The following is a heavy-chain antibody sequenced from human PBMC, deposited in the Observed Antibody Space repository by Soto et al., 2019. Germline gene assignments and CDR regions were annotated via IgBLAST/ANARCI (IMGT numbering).Heavy chain of an antibody. CDR1: GFTFSSYG. CDR3: ARDGIYDGSDYYGSYSDS. CDR2: ISYDGSNK. Sequence: GGSLRLSCAASGFTFSSYGMHWVRQAPGKGLEWVAVISYDGSNKYYADSVKGRFTISRDNSKNTLYLQMNSLRAEDTAVYYCARDGIYDGSDYYGSYSDSWGQGSLVTVSS. D-gene: IGHD3-22*01. J-gene: IGHJ4*02. V-gene: IGHV3-30*03.